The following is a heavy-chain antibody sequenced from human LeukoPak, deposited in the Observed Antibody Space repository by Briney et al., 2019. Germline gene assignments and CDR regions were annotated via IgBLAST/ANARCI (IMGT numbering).Heavy chain of an antibody. V-gene: IGHV1-2*02. CDR1: GYTFTGYY. D-gene: IGHD3-10*01. J-gene: IGHJ4*02. CDR3: ARDPSGSGSYGDY. CDR2: INPNSGGT. Sequence: ASVKVSCKASGYTFTGYYMHWVRQAPGQGLEWMGWINPNSGGTNYAQKFQGRVTMTRDTSISTAYMELSRLRSDDTAVYYRARDPSGSGSYGDYWGQGTLVTVSS.